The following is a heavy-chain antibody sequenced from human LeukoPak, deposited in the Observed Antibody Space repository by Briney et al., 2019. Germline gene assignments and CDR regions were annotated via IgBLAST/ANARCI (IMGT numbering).Heavy chain of an antibody. Sequence: SQTLSLTCTVSGGSISSGDYYWSWIRQPPGKGLEWIGHIYYSGSTYYNPSLKSRVTISVDTSKNQFSLKLSSVTAADTAVYYCAREDYYDSSGYRYWGQGTLVTVSS. J-gene: IGHJ4*02. CDR3: AREDYYDSSGYRY. CDR1: GGSISSGDYY. D-gene: IGHD3-22*01. CDR2: IYYSGST. V-gene: IGHV4-30-4*01.